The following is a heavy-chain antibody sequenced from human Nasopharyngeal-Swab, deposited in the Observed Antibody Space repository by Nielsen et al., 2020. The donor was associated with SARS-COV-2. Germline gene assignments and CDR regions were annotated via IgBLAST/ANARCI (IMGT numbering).Heavy chain of an antibody. CDR1: GFNFSNHG. V-gene: IGHV3-30*18. CDR3: SKDYYDTLAGYYGPDF. Sequence: GESLKISCETSGFNFSNHGMHWVRQAPGKGLEWVTVISSDGSNKYYADSVKGRFTISRDNSKNTLYLLMSSLRAENKAVYYCSKDYYDTLAGYYGPDFWGQGTLVTVSS. J-gene: IGHJ4*02. CDR2: ISSDGSNK. D-gene: IGHD3-9*01.